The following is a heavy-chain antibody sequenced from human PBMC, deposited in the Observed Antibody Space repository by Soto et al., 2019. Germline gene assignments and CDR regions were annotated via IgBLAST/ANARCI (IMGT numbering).Heavy chain of an antibody. Sequence: ASVKVSCKASGGTFSSYAISWVRQAPGQGLEWMGGIIPIFGTANYAQKFQGRVTITADESTSTAYMELSSLRSEDTAVYYCASVTRAARPNNYYYYYGMDVWGQGTTVTVSS. CDR1: GGTFSSYA. V-gene: IGHV1-69*13. D-gene: IGHD6-6*01. J-gene: IGHJ6*02. CDR3: ASVTRAARPNNYYYYYGMDV. CDR2: IIPIFGTA.